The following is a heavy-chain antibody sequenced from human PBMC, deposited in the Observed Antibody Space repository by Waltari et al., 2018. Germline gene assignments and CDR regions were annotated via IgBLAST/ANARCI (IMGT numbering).Heavy chain of an antibody. CDR2: IYHSGRT. J-gene: IGHJ4*02. D-gene: IGHD1-26*01. V-gene: IGHV4-38-2*01. CDR3: ARQHSGSLPVADY. Sequence: QVQLQESGPGLVKPSETLSLTCAVSGYSISSGYYWGWIRQPPGKGLEWIGSIYHSGRTYYSPSLKRRVTISVDTSKNQFSLKLSSVTDADTAVYYCARQHSGSLPVADYWGQGTLVTVSS. CDR1: GYSISSGYY.